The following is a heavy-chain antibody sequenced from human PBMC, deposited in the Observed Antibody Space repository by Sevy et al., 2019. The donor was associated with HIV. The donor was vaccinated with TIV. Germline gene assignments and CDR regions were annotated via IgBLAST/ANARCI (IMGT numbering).Heavy chain of an antibody. V-gene: IGHV3-48*01. CDR2: ISSGSSTI. CDR1: GFTFSSYS. J-gene: IGHJ4*02. Sequence: GGSLRLSCAASGFTFSSYSMNWVRQAPGKGLEWASYISSGSSTIHYADSVKGRFTISRDNAKNSLYLQMNSLRAEDTAVYYCARVRNSVDYWGQGTLVTVSS. CDR3: ARVRNSVDY. D-gene: IGHD1-7*01.